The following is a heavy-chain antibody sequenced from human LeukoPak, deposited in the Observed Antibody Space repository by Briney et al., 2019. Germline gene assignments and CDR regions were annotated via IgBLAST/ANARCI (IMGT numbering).Heavy chain of an antibody. CDR2: INWNGGST. CDR1: GFTFDDYG. D-gene: IGHD1-26*01. CDR3: VRDQGAPDY. J-gene: IGHJ4*02. V-gene: IGHV3-20*04. Sequence: GGSLRLSCAASGFTFDDYGMSWVRQAPGKGLEWVSGINWNGGSTGYADSVKGRFTTSRDNAKNSLHLQMNSLRVEDTAVYYCVRDQGAPDYWGQGTLVTVSS.